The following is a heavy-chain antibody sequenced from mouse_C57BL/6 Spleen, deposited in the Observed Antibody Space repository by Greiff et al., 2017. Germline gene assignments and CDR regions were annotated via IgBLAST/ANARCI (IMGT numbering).Heavy chain of an antibody. Sequence: EVKLQESGPGLVKPSQSLSLTCSVTGYSITSGYYWNWIRQFPGNKLEWMGYISYDGSNNYNPSLKNRISITRDTSKNQFFLKLNSVTTEDTATYYCASGLYYGNYPGYFDVWGTGTTVTVSS. J-gene: IGHJ1*03. CDR3: ASGLYYGNYPGYFDV. CDR2: ISYDGSN. CDR1: GYSITSGYY. V-gene: IGHV3-6*01. D-gene: IGHD2-1*01.